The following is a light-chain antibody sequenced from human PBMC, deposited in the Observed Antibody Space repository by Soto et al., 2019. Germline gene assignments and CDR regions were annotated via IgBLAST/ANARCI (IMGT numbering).Light chain of an antibody. V-gene: IGKV1-39*01. CDR1: QSIRNY. CDR2: GAS. Sequence: DIQMTQSPFSLPAAGGDRVNITCRARQSIRNYVNWYQQKPGRAPSLLIHGASSLPGGVRSRFSGSGSRTNFTLTISSLKPEDFATYECQQTYGASLTFGGGTKVEI. CDR3: QQTYGASLT. J-gene: IGKJ4*01.